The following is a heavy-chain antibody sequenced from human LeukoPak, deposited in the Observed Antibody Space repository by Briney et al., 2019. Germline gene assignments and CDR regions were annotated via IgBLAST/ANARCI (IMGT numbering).Heavy chain of an antibody. CDR1: GYTFTGYY. J-gene: IGHJ6*03. CDR2: INPNSGGT. V-gene: IGHV1-2*02. CDR3: ARFGGVLTGYYIWNYYYYMDV. Sequence: ASVKVSCKASGYTFTGYYMHWVRQAPGQGLEWMGWINPNSGGTNYAQKFQDRVTMTRNTSISTAYMELSSLRSEDTAVYYCARFGGVLTGYYIWNYYYYMDVWGKGTTVTVSS. D-gene: IGHD3-9*01.